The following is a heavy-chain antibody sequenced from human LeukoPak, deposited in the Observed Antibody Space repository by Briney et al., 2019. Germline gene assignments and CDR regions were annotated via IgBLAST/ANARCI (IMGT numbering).Heavy chain of an antibody. D-gene: IGHD6-19*01. Sequence: SQTLSLTCAISGDSFSSNSATWNWIRQSPSRGLEWLGRTYYRSKWYNDYAVSVKSRITINPDTSKNQFSLQLNSVTPEDTAVYYCAREKSQLYSSGWYGPWGQGTLVTVSS. J-gene: IGHJ5*02. CDR3: AREKSQLYSSGWYGP. CDR1: GDSFSSNSAT. V-gene: IGHV6-1*01. CDR2: TYYRSKWYN.